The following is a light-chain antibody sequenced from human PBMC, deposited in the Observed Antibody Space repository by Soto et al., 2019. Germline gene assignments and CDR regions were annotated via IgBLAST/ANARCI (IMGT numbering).Light chain of an antibody. CDR1: QSVSSN. J-gene: IGKJ4*01. Sequence: EIVMTQSPASLSVSPGERATLSCRASQSVSSNLAWYQLKPGQAPRLLIYGTSTRATGIPARFSGSGSGTEFTLTISSLQSEDLAIYYCQQYTNWPALTFGGGTKVEIK. CDR3: QQYTNWPALT. V-gene: IGKV3-15*01. CDR2: GTS.